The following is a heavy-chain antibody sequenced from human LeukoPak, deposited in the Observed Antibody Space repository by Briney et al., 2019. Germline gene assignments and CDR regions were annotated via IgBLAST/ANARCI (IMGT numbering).Heavy chain of an antibody. CDR2: INPNSGGT. Sequence: ASVNVSFKTSGYTFTGYYIHWVRQAPGQGLEWMGWINPNSGGTNYAQNFQGRVTMTRDTSISTAYMELSRLRSDDTAVYYCVRDDVSPWGQGTLVTVSS. V-gene: IGHV1-2*02. CDR1: GYTFTGYY. CDR3: VRDDVSP. J-gene: IGHJ5*02.